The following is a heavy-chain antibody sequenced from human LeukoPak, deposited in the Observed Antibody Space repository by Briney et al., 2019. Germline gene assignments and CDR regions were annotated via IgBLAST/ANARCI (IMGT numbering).Heavy chain of an antibody. D-gene: IGHD4-17*01. CDR2: ISTYNGDT. V-gene: IGHV1-18*01. J-gene: IGHJ5*02. CDR1: CYTFTNHV. CDR3: ARGRDYGDP. Sequence: ASVKVSCKASCYTFTNHVINWVRQAPGQGLEWMGWISTYNGDTNYAQNLQGRVTMTTDTSTSTAYMELRSLRSDDTAVYFCARGRDYGDPWGQGTLVTVSS.